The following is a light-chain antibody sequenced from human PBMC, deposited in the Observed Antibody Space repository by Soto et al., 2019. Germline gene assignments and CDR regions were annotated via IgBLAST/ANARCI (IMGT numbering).Light chain of an antibody. CDR1: QDINRW. V-gene: IGKV1-12*01. CDR3: QQADSFPLT. J-gene: IGKJ4*01. CDR2: SAS. Sequence: DIQMTQSPSSVSASVGDRVTITCRASQDINRWLAWYQQKPGRAPKVLIYSASTLQGGVPSRFSGSGSGTVFTLTINSLQPEDFATYFCQQADSFPLTFGGGTKVEIK.